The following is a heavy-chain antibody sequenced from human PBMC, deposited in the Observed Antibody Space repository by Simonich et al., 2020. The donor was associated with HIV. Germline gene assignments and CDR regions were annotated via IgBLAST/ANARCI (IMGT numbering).Heavy chain of an antibody. CDR1: GGSCSGSY. D-gene: IGHD6-13*01. Sequence: QVQLQQWGAGLLKPSETLSLTCAVYGGSCSGSYWSWIRQPPGKGQEWIGEINHSGSTNYNPSLKSRVTISVDTSKNQFSLKLSSVTAADTAVYYCARLTAGGLGEYFQHWGQGTLVTVSS. V-gene: IGHV4-34*01. CDR2: INHSGST. J-gene: IGHJ1*01. CDR3: ARLTAGGLGEYFQH.